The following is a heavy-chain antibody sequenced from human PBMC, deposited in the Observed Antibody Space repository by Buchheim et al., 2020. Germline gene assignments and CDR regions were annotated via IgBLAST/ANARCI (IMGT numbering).Heavy chain of an antibody. D-gene: IGHD6-6*01. V-gene: IGHV3-30*18. CDR1: GFTFSSYG. Sequence: QVQLVESGGGVVQPGRSLRLSCAASGFTFSSYGMHWVRQAPGKGLEWVAVISYDGSNKYYADSVKGRFTISRDNSKNTLYLQMNSLRAEDTAVYYCAKDRAGSASYHYYYGMDVWGKGTT. CDR3: AKDRAGSASYHYYYGMDV. J-gene: IGHJ6*04. CDR2: ISYDGSNK.